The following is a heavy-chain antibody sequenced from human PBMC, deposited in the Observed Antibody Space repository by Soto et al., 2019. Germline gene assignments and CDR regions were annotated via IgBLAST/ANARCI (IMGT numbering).Heavy chain of an antibody. Sequence: QVQLVQSGAEVKKPGSSVKVSCKASGGTFSSYAISWVRQAPGQGLEWMGGIIPIFGTANYAQKFQGRVTITADESTSTAYMELSSLRSEDTAVYYCARDLDYYDSSGYYFRGACDIWGQGTMVTVSS. CDR1: GGTFSSYA. J-gene: IGHJ3*02. D-gene: IGHD3-22*01. CDR3: ARDLDYYDSSGYYFRGACDI. V-gene: IGHV1-69*01. CDR2: IIPIFGTA.